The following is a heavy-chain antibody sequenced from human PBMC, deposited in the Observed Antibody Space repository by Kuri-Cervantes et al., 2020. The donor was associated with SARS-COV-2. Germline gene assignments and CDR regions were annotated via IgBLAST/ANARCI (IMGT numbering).Heavy chain of an antibody. J-gene: IGHJ4*02. CDR3: ARGGAIFDY. CDR2: VHSSGST. CDR1: HGSITSNF. Sequence: SHGSITSNFWTWIRQPPGRGLEWIGDVHSSGSTNYNPSLESRVTISTDTSKNQFSLKLSSVTAADTAVYYCARGGAIFDYWGQGTLVTVSS. V-gene: IGHV4-59*12. D-gene: IGHD1-26*01.